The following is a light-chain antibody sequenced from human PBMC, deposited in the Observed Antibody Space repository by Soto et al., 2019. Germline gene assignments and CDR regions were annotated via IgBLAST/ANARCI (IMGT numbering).Light chain of an antibody. CDR3: QQRSNWLIT. V-gene: IGKV3-11*01. J-gene: IGKJ5*01. CDR2: DAF. CDR1: QSVSSY. Sequence: EIVLTQSPATLSLSPGERATLSCRASQSVSSYLAWYQQKPCQAPRLLIYDAFNRAAGIPARFSGSGSGTDFTLTISSLEPADFAVYYCQQRSNWLITFGQGTRLEIK.